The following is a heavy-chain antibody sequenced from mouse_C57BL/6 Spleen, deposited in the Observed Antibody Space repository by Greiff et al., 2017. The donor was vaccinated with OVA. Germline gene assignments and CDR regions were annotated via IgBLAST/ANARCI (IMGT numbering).Heavy chain of an antibody. CDR2: IDPEDGDT. Sequence: EVQLQQSGAELVRPGASVKLSCTASGFNIKDYHMHWVKQRPEQGLEWIGRIDPEDGDTEYAPKFQGKATMTADTSSNTAYLQLSSLTSEDTAVYYCTTGLLRFPAWFAYWGQGTLVTVSA. CDR3: TTGLLRFPAWFAY. J-gene: IGHJ3*01. V-gene: IGHV14-1*01. D-gene: IGHD1-1*01. CDR1: GFNIKDYH.